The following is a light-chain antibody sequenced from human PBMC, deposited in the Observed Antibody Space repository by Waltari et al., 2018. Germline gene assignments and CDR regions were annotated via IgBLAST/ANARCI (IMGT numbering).Light chain of an antibody. J-gene: IGLJ2*01. V-gene: IGLV2-14*03. Sequence: QSALTQPASVSGSPGQSITISCTGTSNDVGGYNYVPWYQQHSGQPPKPTIYDVSKPPWGVSKRFAGTKSGNTSSLTISGLQAEEEGNYYWRSYTGSTVVVFGGGTNLTVL. CDR2: DVS. CDR1: SNDVGGYNY. CDR3: RSYTGSTVVV.